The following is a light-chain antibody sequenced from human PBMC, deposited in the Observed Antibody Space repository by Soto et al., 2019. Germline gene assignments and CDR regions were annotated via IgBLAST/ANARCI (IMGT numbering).Light chain of an antibody. CDR2: AAS. Sequence: AIQMTQSPSSLSASVGDRVTITCRASQGIRNDLGWYQQKPGKAPNLLIYAASSLRSGAPSRFSGSGSGTDFTLTISSLQPEDFATYYCLQDYSYPWTFGQGTKVEIK. CDR3: LQDYSYPWT. V-gene: IGKV1-6*01. J-gene: IGKJ1*01. CDR1: QGIRND.